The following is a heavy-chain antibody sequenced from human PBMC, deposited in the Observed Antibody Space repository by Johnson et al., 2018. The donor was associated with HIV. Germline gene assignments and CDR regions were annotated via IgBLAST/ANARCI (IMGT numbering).Heavy chain of an antibody. Sequence: VQLVESGGGLVQPGGSLRLSCAASGFTVTTKYMSWVRQAPGKGLEWVSVIYSGGSTYYADSVKGRFTISRDNSKNTLYLQMNSLRAEDTAVYYCARDTSGEGRAFDIWGQGTMVTVSS. D-gene: IGHD3-10*01. CDR3: ARDTSGEGRAFDI. CDR2: IYSGGST. J-gene: IGHJ3*02. V-gene: IGHV3-66*02. CDR1: GFTVTTKY.